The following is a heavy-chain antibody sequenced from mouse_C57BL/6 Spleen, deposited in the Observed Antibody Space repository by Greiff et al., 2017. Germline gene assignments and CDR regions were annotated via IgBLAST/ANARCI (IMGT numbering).Heavy chain of an antibody. Sequence: QVQLKESGAELVRPGASVTLSCKASGYTFTDYEMHWVKQTPVHGLEWIGAIDPETGGTAYNQKFKGKAILTADKSSSTAYMELRSLTSEDSAVYYCTRGSYDYFDYWGQGTTLTVSS. CDR1: GYTFTDYE. CDR3: TRGSYDYFDY. D-gene: IGHD2-12*01. CDR2: IDPETGGT. J-gene: IGHJ2*01. V-gene: IGHV1-15*01.